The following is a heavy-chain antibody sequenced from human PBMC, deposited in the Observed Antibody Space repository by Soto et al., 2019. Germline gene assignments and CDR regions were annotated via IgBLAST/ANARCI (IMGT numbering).Heavy chain of an antibody. CDR2: IYYSGST. CDR1: GGSIGSYY. V-gene: IGHV4-59*01. Sequence: PSETLSLTCTVSGGSIGSYYWSWIRQPPGKGLEWIGYIYYSGSTNYNPSLKSRVTISVDTSKNQFSLKLSSVTAADTAVYYCGSGYDPVRFDYWGQGTLVTVSS. CDR3: GSGYDPVRFDY. D-gene: IGHD5-12*01. J-gene: IGHJ4*02.